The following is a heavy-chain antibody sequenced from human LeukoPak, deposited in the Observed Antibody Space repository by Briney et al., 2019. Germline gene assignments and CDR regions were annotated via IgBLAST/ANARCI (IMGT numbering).Heavy chain of an antibody. V-gene: IGHV5-51*01. Sequence: GESLKISCKGSEYSFTSYWIAWVRQVPGKGLQCMGTIYPGDSDTRYSPSFQGQVTISADKSISTAYLQWSSLKASDTAMYYCARHRINEYCGGDCYSEMDVWGQGTTVTVSS. D-gene: IGHD2-21*02. CDR3: ARHRINEYCGGDCYSEMDV. CDR2: IYPGDSDT. CDR1: EYSFTSYW. J-gene: IGHJ6*02.